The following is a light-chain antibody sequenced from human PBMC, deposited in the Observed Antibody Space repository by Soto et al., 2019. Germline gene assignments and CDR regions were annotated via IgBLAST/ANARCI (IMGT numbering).Light chain of an antibody. CDR2: GNS. Sequence: QSVLTQPPSVSGAPGQRVTISCTGSSSNIGAGYDVHWYQQLPGTAPKLLIYGNSNRPSGVPDRFSGSKSGTSASLAITWLQAADEADYYCQAYDSSLSGWVFGGGTKLTVL. CDR3: QAYDSSLSGWV. J-gene: IGLJ3*02. V-gene: IGLV1-40*01. CDR1: SSNIGAGYD.